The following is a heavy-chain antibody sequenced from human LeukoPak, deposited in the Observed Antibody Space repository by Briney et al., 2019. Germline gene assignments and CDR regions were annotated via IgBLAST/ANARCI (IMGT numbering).Heavy chain of an antibody. D-gene: IGHD3-10*01. V-gene: IGHV5-51*01. CDR1: GYRFSEYW. CDR3: ARRPGVISHIDS. CDR2: IYPGDSDT. J-gene: IGHJ4*02. Sequence: GESLQISCKGSGYRFSEYWIGWVRPMPGKGLEWIGNIYPGDSDTRYSQSFQGQVTISADKSISTAYLQWSSMKASDTGIYYCARRPGVISHIDSWGQGTLVTVSS.